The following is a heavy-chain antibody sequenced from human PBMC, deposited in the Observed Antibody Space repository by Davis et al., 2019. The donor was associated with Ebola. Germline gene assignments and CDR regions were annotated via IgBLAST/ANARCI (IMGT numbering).Heavy chain of an antibody. CDR1: GDSMSGFY. V-gene: IGHV4-59*12. J-gene: IGHJ5*02. Sequence: SETLSLTCTVSGDSMSGFYWSWIRQFPGKGLEWIANIYYSGTTNYNPSLRSRVTISGDTSKNQFSLKVTSVTAADTAVYYCVRGLGMGWFDPWGQGTLVTVSS. CDR3: VRGLGMGWFDP. CDR2: IYYSGTT. D-gene: IGHD6-13*01.